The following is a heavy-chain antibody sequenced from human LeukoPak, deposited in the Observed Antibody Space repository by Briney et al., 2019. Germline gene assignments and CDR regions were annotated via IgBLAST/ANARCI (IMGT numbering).Heavy chain of an antibody. V-gene: IGHV7-4-1*02. J-gene: IGHJ5*02. CDR3: ARVYYYDSRGYPNWFDP. D-gene: IGHD3-22*01. Sequence: ASVKVSCKASGYTVTAYFIHWVRQAPGQGLEWMGWINTNTGNPTYAQGFTGRFVFSFDTSVSTAYLQISSLKAEDTAVYYCARVYYYDSRGYPNWFDPWGQGTLVTVSS. CDR2: INTNTGNP. CDR1: GYTVTAYF.